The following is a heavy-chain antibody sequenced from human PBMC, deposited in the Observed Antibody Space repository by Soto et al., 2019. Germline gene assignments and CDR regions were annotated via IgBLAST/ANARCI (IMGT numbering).Heavy chain of an antibody. V-gene: IGHV3-74*01. J-gene: IGHJ6*03. CDR1: GFTFSSYW. Sequence: GGSLRLSCAASGFTFSSYWMHWVRQAPGKGLVWVSRINSDGSSTSYADSAKGRFTISRDNAKNTLYLQMNSLRAEDTAVYYCASFGGYYYMDVWGQGTTVTVAS. CDR3: ASFGGYYYMDV. CDR2: INSDGSST. D-gene: IGHD3-16*01.